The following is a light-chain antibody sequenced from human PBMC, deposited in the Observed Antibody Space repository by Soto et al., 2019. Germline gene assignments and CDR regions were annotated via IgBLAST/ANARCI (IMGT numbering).Light chain of an antibody. J-gene: IGKJ4*01. CDR2: GAS. V-gene: IGKV3-15*01. CDR3: QQYDDWPSLT. Sequence: EIVMTQSPATLSVSPGERATLSCRASQSVSGNLAWYQQTPGQAPRLLISGASTRATGIPARFSGSGSGTDFTLTISGLQSEDFAVYYCQQYDDWPSLTFGGGTKVEIK. CDR1: QSVSGN.